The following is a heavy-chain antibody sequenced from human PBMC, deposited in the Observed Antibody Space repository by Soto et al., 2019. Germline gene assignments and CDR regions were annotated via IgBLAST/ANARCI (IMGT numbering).Heavy chain of an antibody. Sequence: QVQLVQSGAEVKKPGSSVKVSCKASGGTFSSYAISWVRQAPGQGLEWMGGIIPIFGTANYAQKFQGRVTXXAXEXXSTAYMELSSLRSEDTAVYYCASEPRGYSYRPIDYWGQGTLVTVSS. CDR1: GGTFSSYA. CDR3: ASEPRGYSYRPIDY. CDR2: IIPIFGTA. D-gene: IGHD5-18*01. J-gene: IGHJ4*02. V-gene: IGHV1-69*12.